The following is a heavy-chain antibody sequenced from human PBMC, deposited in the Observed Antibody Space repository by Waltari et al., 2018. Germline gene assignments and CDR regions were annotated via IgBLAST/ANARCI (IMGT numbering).Heavy chain of an antibody. Sequence: EVQLVESGGGLVKPGGSLRLSCAASGFTFSSYSMNWVRQAPGKGLEWVSSISSSSSYIYYADSVKGRFTISRDNAKNSLYLQMNSLRAEDTAVYYCARALGSGGWYFDYWGQGTLVTVSS. CDR1: GFTFSSYS. V-gene: IGHV3-21*01. CDR3: ARALGSGGWYFDY. J-gene: IGHJ4*02. CDR2: ISSSSSYI. D-gene: IGHD3-3*01.